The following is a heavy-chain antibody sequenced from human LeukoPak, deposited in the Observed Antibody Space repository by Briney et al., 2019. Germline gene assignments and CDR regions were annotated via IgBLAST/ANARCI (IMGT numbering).Heavy chain of an antibody. CDR2: IYPGDSDT. D-gene: IGHD3-22*01. CDR3: ARNYYDSSGYYPSDFDY. V-gene: IGHV5-51*01. CDR1: GYSFTSYW. Sequence: GESLKISCKGSGYSFTSYWIGWVRQMPGKGLEWMGIIYPGDSDTRYSPSFQGQVTISADKSISTAYLQWSSLKASDTAMYYCARNYYDSSGYYPSDFDYWGQGTLVTVSS. J-gene: IGHJ4*02.